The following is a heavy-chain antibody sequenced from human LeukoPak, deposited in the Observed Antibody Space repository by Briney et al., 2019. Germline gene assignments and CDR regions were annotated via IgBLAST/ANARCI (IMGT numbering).Heavy chain of an antibody. D-gene: IGHD7-27*01. CDR1: GGSISNSRHY. V-gene: IGHV4-39*07. Sequence: SESLSLTCTVSGGSISNSRHYWGWIRQPPGKGLEWIGSISYSGTTYSNPSLKSRVAMSLDTSKNQFSLRLRSVTSADTAMYYCARVDRHLGIRYFFDYWGQGTLVTVSS. J-gene: IGHJ4*02. CDR3: ARVDRHLGIRYFFDY. CDR2: ISYSGTT.